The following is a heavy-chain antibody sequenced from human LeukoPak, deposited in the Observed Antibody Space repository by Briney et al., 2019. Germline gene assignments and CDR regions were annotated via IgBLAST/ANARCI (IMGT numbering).Heavy chain of an antibody. V-gene: IGHV1-2*02. CDR1: VYTFTVYY. CDR2: INPNSGGT. Sequence: VKLSCKASVYTFTVYYMHLVRQAPGQGLEGMGWINPNSGGTNYAQQFQGRVTMTRDTSISTAYMELSRLRSDDTAVYYCASFDWGFVDSFDIWGQVTIVTVSS. D-gene: IGHD3-9*01. J-gene: IGHJ3*02. CDR3: ASFDWGFVDSFDI.